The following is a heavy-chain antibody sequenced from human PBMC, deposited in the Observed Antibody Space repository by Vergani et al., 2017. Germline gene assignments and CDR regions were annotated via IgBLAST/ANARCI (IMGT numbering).Heavy chain of an antibody. V-gene: IGHV3-15*01. Sequence: EVQLVESGGGLVKPGGSLRLSCAASGLTFADAWMSWVRQTPGKGLEWVGRIKSEADGGTTLYAAAVKDRITISRDDSQNTLYLQMSNLRSEDTAMYYCTAEDSGSYDYWGQGALVTVSS. J-gene: IGHJ4*02. D-gene: IGHD1-26*01. CDR2: IKSEADGGTT. CDR3: TAEDSGSYDY. CDR1: GLTFADAW.